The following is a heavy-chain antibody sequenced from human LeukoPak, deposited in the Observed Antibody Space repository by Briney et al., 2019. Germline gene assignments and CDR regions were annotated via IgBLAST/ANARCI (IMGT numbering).Heavy chain of an antibody. CDR2: IYSDRSS. J-gene: IGHJ4*02. D-gene: IGHD2-15*01. CDR3: ARDSAFSSYSY. CDR1: GFTFSSYW. Sequence: GGSLRLSCAASGFTFSSYWMSWVRQAPGKGLEWVAIIYSDRSSYYAVPVRGRFTISRDDSKNTLLLQMDSLRVEDTAIYYCARDSAFSSYSYWGQGALVTVSS. V-gene: IGHV3-53*01.